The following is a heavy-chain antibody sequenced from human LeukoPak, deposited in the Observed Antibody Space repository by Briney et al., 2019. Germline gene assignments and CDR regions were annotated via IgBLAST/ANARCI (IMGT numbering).Heavy chain of an antibody. CDR1: GGVISSSSYY. CDR2: IYYSGRT. J-gene: IGHJ1*01. V-gene: IGHV4-39*02. D-gene: IGHD3-22*01. Sequence: SETLSLTCTVSGGVISSSSYYWGWIRQPPGKGLEWIGDIYYSGRTYYNPSLRSRVSISLDTSMNHFSLTLSSVTAADTAVYSCARRRYYDSTGYFDWGRGSLVIVSS. CDR3: ARRRYYDSTGYFD.